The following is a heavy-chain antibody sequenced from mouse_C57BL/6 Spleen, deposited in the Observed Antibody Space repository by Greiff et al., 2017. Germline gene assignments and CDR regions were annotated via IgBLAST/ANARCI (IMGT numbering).Heavy chain of an antibody. D-gene: IGHD2-2*01. CDR1: GYTFTSYW. V-gene: IGHV1-50*01. CDR3: ARRGYYFDV. CDR2: IDPSDSYT. J-gene: IGHJ1*03. Sequence: QVQLKQPGAELVKPGASVKLSCKASGYTFTSYWMQWVKQRPGQGLEWIGEIDPSDSYTNYNQKFKGKATLTVDTSSSTAYMQLSSLTSEDSAVYYCARRGYYFDVWGTGTTVTVSS.